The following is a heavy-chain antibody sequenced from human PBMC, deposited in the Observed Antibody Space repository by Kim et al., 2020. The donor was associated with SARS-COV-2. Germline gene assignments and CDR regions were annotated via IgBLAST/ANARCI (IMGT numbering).Heavy chain of an antibody. J-gene: IGHJ4*02. CDR1: GFTFGDYA. CDR3: HISGYVFGNYFDY. V-gene: IGHV3-49*03. Sequence: GGSLRLSCTVSGFTFGDYAMSWFRQAPGKGLEWVGFIRSKAYGGTTEYAASVKGRFTISRDDSQSIAYMQMISLKTEDTAVYYWHISGYVFGNYFDYWGQGTLVTVSS. CDR2: IRSKAYGGTT. D-gene: IGHD5-12*01.